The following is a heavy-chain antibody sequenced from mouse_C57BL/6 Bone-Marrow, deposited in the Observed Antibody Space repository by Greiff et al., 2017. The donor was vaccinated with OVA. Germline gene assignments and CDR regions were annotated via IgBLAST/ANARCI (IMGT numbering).Heavy chain of an antibody. V-gene: IGHV5-6*01. J-gene: IGHJ2*01. CDR2: ISSGGSYT. CDR1: GFTFSSYG. CDR3: AGQRGLDPYYFDY. Sequence: EVHLVESGGDLVKPGGSLKLSCAASGFTFSSYGMSWVRQTPDKRLEWVATISSGGSYTYYPDSVKGRFTISRDNAKNTLYLQMSSLKSEDTAMYYCAGQRGLDPYYFDYWGQGTTLTVSS. D-gene: IGHD3-1*01.